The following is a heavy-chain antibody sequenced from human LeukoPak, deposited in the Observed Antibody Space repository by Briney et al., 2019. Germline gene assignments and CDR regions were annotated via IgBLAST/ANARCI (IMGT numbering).Heavy chain of an antibody. CDR1: GFIFSSYS. CDR2: ISSSSSYI. CDR3: ARDCSGGSCYSDYYYYYMDV. D-gene: IGHD2-15*01. V-gene: IGHV3-21*01. J-gene: IGHJ6*03. Sequence: GGSLRLSCAASGFIFSSYSMNSVRQAPGKGLEWVSSISSSSSYIYYADSVKGRFTISRDNAKNSLYLQMNSLRAEDSAVNYCARDCSGGSCYSDYYYYYMDVWGKGTTVTVYS.